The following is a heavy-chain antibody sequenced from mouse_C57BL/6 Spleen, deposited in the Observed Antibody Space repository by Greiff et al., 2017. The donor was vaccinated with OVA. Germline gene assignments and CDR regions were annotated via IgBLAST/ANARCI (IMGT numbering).Heavy chain of an antibody. J-gene: IGHJ4*01. CDR1: GYTFTSYW. CDR3: AIYGSSYAMDY. V-gene: IGHV1-64*01. CDR2: IHPYSGST. D-gene: IGHD1-1*01. Sequence: VQLQQPGAELVKPGASVKLSCKASGYTFTSYWMHWVKQRPGQGLEWIGMIHPYSGSTNYNEKFKSKATLTVDKSSSTAYMQLSSLTSEDSAVYYCAIYGSSYAMDYWGQGTSVTVSS.